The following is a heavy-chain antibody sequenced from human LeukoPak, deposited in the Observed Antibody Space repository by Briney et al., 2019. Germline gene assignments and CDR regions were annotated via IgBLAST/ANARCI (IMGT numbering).Heavy chain of an antibody. D-gene: IGHD3-10*01. Sequence: SVKVSCKASGGTFSSYAISWVRQAPGQGLEWMGRIIPIFGTANYAQKFQGRVTITTDESTSTAYMELSSLRSEDTAVYYCARGQLIGAFGRSHFDYWGQGILVTVSS. CDR3: ARGQLIGAFGRSHFDY. V-gene: IGHV1-69*05. CDR2: IIPIFGTA. CDR1: GGTFSSYA. J-gene: IGHJ4*02.